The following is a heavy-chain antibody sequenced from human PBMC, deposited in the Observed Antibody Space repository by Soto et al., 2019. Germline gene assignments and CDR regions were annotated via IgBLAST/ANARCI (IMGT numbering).Heavy chain of an antibody. Sequence: QVQLVQSGAEVRKPGSSVKVSCKTSAGLISKYSFNWVRQAPGQGLEWMGGVLPISGSTDYAQKFQGRLTITGDRSKRTVYMELRRVRSDDTADYYCATIRVRGGPLRFEDGGQGMLISVSS. CDR3: ATIRVRGGPLRFED. CDR2: VLPISGST. V-gene: IGHV1-69*06. CDR1: AGLISKYS. D-gene: IGHD5-12*01. J-gene: IGHJ4*01.